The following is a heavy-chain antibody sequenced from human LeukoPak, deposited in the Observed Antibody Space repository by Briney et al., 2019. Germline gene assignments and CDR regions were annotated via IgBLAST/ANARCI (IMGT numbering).Heavy chain of an antibody. D-gene: IGHD6-6*01. CDR1: GFTFSSYA. CDR3: SEQLAGY. J-gene: IGHJ4*02. CDR2: ISYDGSNK. Sequence: GGSLRLSCAASGFTFSSYAMHWVRQAPGKGLEWVAVISYDGSNKYYADSVKGRFTISRDNSKNTLYLQMNSLRAEDTAVYYCSEQLAGYWGQGTLVTVSS. V-gene: IGHV3-30-3*01.